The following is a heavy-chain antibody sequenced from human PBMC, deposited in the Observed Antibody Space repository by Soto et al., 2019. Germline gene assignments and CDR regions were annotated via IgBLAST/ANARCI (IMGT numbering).Heavy chain of an antibody. J-gene: IGHJ4*02. CDR1: GFAFSSYS. V-gene: IGHV3-21*01. D-gene: IGHD5-12*01. CDR2: ISSSGSYI. Sequence: GGSLRLSCAASGFAFSSYSMNWVRQAPGRGLEWVSSISSSGSYIYYADSVKGRFTISRDNAKNSLYLQMNSLRAEDTAVYYCARGQYSGYGPQDYWGQGTLVTVSS. CDR3: ARGQYSGYGPQDY.